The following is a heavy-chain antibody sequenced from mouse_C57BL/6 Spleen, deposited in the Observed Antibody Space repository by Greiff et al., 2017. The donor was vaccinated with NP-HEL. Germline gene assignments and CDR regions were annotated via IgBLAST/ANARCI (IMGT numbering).Heavy chain of an antibody. D-gene: IGHD1-1*01. CDR3: ARQRYGSSFSY. Sequence: DVKLVESGGDLVKPGGSLKLSCAASGFTFSSYGMSWVRQTPDKRLEWVATISSGGSYTYYPDSVKGRFTISRDNAKNTLYLQMSSLKSEDTAMYYCARQRYGSSFSYWGQGTLVTVSA. V-gene: IGHV5-6*02. CDR1: GFTFSSYG. CDR2: ISSGGSYT. J-gene: IGHJ3*01.